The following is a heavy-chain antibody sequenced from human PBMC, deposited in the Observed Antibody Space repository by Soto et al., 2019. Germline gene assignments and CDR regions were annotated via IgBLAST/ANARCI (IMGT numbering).Heavy chain of an antibody. D-gene: IGHD3-9*01. CDR2: IGSDGTNK. J-gene: IGHJ4*02. Sequence: QVQLVEPGGGVVQPGRSLRLSCAASGFTFSTYGMHWVRQAPGKGLEWVALIGSDGTNKYYADSVKGRFTISRDNSKKTLYLQINILRAEDTAVYYCVRVFDTYYFDLWGQGNMVTVSS. V-gene: IGHV3-33*01. CDR1: GFTFSTYG. CDR3: VRVFDTYYFDL.